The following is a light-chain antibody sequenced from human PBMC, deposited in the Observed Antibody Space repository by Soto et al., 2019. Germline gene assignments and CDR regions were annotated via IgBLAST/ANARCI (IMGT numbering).Light chain of an antibody. V-gene: IGKV3-15*01. J-gene: IGKJ3*01. CDR1: QSVSSN. CDR2: GAS. Sequence: EIVMTQSPGTLSVSPGERAILSCRASQSVSSNLAWYQQKPGQTPRLLIYGASTRATGIPARFSGSGSGTEFTLTISSLQSEDFAVYYCQQYNNWPPFTFGPGTKGDIK. CDR3: QQYNNWPPFT.